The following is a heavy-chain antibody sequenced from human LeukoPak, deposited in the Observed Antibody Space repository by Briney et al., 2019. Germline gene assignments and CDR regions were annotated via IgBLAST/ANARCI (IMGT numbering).Heavy chain of an antibody. CDR3: ARELVYYYDSSGYSPLHYFDY. D-gene: IGHD3-22*01. J-gene: IGHJ4*02. CDR1: GGSISSYY. V-gene: IGHV4-59*01. Sequence: KASETLSLTCTVSGGSISSYYWSWIRQPPGKGLEWIGYIYYSGSTNYNPSLKNRVTISVDTSKNQFSLKLSSVTAADTAVYYCARELVYYYDSSGYSPLHYFDYWGQGTLVTVSS. CDR2: IYYSGST.